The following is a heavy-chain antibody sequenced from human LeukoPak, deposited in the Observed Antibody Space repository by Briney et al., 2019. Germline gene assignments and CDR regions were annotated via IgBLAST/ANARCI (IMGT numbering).Heavy chain of an antibody. CDR1: GFTFSNYA. D-gene: IGHD5-12*01. J-gene: IGHJ3*02. CDR2: IIESGGGT. V-gene: IGHV3-23*01. CDR3: AREVYSGYAPGAFDI. Sequence: GGSLRLSCAASGFTFSNYAMSWIRQARGKGLEWVSGIIESGGGTHYADSVKGRFTISRDNSQNTLYLQMISLRAEDTAVYYCAREVYSGYAPGAFDIWGQGTMVTVSS.